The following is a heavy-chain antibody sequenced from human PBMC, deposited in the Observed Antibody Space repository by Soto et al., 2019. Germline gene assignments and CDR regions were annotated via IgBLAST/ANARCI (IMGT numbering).Heavy chain of an antibody. Sequence: QVQLVESGGGVVQPGRSLRLSCAASGFTFSSYGMHWVRQAPGKGLEWVAVISYDGSNKYYADSVKGRFTISRDNSKNTLYLQMNSLRAEDTAVYYCAKDRARYDFWSCYAQYDWGQGTLVTVSS. J-gene: IGHJ4*02. V-gene: IGHV3-30*18. CDR2: ISYDGSNK. CDR3: AKDRARYDFWSCYAQYD. CDR1: GFTFSSYG. D-gene: IGHD3-3*01.